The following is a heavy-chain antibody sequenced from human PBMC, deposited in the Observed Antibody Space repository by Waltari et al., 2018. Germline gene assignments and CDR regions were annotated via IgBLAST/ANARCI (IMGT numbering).Heavy chain of an antibody. J-gene: IGHJ4*02. V-gene: IGHV3-23*01. CDR3: APYYDFWSGYSPPT. CDR2: ISGSGGST. Sequence: EVQLLESGGGLVQPGGSLRLLCAASVFTFSRYAMRCVRQAPGKGLEWVSAISGSGGSTYYADSVKGRFTISRDNSKNTLYLQMNSLRAEDTAVYYCAPYYDFWSGYSPPTWGQGTLVTVSS. CDR1: VFTFSRYA. D-gene: IGHD3-3*01.